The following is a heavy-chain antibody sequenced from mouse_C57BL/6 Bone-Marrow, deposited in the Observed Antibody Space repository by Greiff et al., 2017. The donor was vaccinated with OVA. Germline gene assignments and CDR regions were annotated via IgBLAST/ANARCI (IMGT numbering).Heavy chain of an antibody. Sequence: VQLQQSGPELVKPGASVKIPCKASGYTFTDYNMDWVKQSHGKSLEWIGDINPNNGGTIYNQKFKGKATLTVDKSSSTAYMELRSLTSEDTAVYYGARRGYGSTYWYFDVWGTGTTVTVSS. V-gene: IGHV1-18*01. D-gene: IGHD1-1*01. CDR1: GYTFTDYN. CDR2: INPNNGGT. CDR3: ARRGYGSTYWYFDV. J-gene: IGHJ1*03.